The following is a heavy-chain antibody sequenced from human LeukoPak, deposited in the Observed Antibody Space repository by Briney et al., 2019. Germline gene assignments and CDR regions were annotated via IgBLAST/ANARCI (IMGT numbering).Heavy chain of an antibody. V-gene: IGHV4-59*12. CDR1: GGSISSYY. CDR3: ARVSFGSGYYNYMDV. CDR2: IHYSGST. Sequence: SETLSLTCTVSGGSISSYYWSWIRQPPGKGLEWIGYIHYSGSTNYNPSLKSRVTISVDTSKNQFSLKLSSVTAADTAVYYCARVSFGSGYYNYMDVWGKGTTVTVSS. D-gene: IGHD3-10*01. J-gene: IGHJ6*03.